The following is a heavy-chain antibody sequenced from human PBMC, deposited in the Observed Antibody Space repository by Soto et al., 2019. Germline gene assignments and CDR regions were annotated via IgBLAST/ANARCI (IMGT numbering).Heavy chain of an antibody. CDR1: GFTFSSYW. J-gene: IGHJ6*02. CDR3: AREDERTLYNWIAQVDGMDV. CDR2: INSDGSST. V-gene: IGHV3-74*01. D-gene: IGHD1-20*01. Sequence: EVQLVESGGGLVQPGGSLRLSCAASGFTFSSYWMHWVRQAPGKGLVWVSRINSDGSSTSYADSVKGRFTISRDNAKNTLYLQMNSLRAEDTAVYYCAREDERTLYNWIAQVDGMDVWGQGTTVTVSS.